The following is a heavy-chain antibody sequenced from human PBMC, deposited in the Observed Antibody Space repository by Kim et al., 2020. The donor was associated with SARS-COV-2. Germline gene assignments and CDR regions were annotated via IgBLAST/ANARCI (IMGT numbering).Heavy chain of an antibody. CDR3: AVGYCSSTSCYPGWFDP. CDR2: IYTSGST. J-gene: IGHJ5*02. Sequence: SETLSLTCTVSGGSISSGSYYWSWIRQPAGKGLEWIGRIYTSGSTNYNPSLKSRVTISVDTSKNQFSLKLSSVTAADTAVYYCAVGYCSSTSCYPGWFDPWGQGTLVTVSS. CDR1: GGSISSGSYY. V-gene: IGHV4-61*02. D-gene: IGHD2-2*01.